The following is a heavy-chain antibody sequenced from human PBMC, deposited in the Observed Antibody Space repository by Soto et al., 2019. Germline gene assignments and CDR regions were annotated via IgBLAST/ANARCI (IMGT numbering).Heavy chain of an antibody. CDR2: ISGSGGST. V-gene: IGHV3-23*01. CDR3: AKDRGPITMVRGVMIDP. CDR1: GFTFSSYA. Sequence: GGSLRLSCAASGFTFSSYAMSWVRQAPGKGLEWVSAISGSGGSTYYADSVKGRFTISRDNSKNTLYLQMNSLRAEDTAVYYCAKDRGPITMVRGVMIDPWGQGTLVTVSS. J-gene: IGHJ5*02. D-gene: IGHD3-10*01.